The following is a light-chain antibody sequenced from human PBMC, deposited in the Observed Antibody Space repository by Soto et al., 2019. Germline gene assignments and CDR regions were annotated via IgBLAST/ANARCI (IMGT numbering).Light chain of an antibody. CDR3: QQYNSYLLT. CDR2: DAS. CDR1: QRISGW. V-gene: IGKV1-5*01. Sequence: DIQMTQSPSTLSASVGDRVTITCRASQRISGWLAWYQQKPGKAPKLLIYDASNLESGVPSRFSGSGSGTEFTLTISSLQPDDFATYYCQQYNSYLLTFCGGTKVGVK. J-gene: IGKJ4*01.